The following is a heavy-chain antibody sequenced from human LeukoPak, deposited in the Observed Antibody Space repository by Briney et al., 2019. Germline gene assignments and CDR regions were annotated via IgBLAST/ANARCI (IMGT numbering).Heavy chain of an antibody. V-gene: IGHV4-61*01. CDR3: AKDGYYYDSSGTAADWFDP. J-gene: IGHJ5*02. CDR1: GGSISSSSYY. D-gene: IGHD3-22*01. Sequence: PSETLSLTCTVSGGSISSSSYYWSWIRQPPGKGLEWIGYIYYSGSTNFNPSLKSRVTISVDTSKNQFSLKLSSVTAADTAVYYCAKDGYYYDSSGTAADWFDPWGQGTLVTVSS. CDR2: IYYSGST.